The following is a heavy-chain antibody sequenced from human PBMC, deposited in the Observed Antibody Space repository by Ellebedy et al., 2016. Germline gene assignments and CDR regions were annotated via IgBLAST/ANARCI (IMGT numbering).Heavy chain of an antibody. CDR2: IYSGGST. D-gene: IGHD3-3*01. CDR1: GFTVSSNY. CDR3: ASRMVLRFLAPDWYFDL. V-gene: IGHV3-53*01. Sequence: GESLKISXAASGFTVSSNYMSWVRQAPGKGLEWVSVIYSGGSTYYADSVKGRFTISRDNSKNTLYLQMNSLRAEDTAVYYCASRMVLRFLAPDWYFDLWGRGTLVTVSS. J-gene: IGHJ2*01.